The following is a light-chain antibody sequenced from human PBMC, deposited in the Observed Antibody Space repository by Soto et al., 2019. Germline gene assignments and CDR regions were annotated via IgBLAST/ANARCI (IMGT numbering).Light chain of an antibody. CDR2: EVS. CDR3: CSYTTSSAPV. V-gene: IGLV2-14*01. J-gene: IGLJ3*02. Sequence: QSALTQPASVSGSPGQSITISCTGTSRDVGGHNYVSWYQHHPGKAPKLIIFEVSNRPSGVSSRFSGSKSGNTASLSISGHQTEDEADYYCCSYTTSSAPVFGGVTKLTVL. CDR1: SRDVGGHNY.